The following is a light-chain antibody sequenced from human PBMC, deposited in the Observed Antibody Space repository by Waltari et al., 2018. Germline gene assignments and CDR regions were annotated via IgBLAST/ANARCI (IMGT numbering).Light chain of an antibody. CDR1: QSVRRY. J-gene: IGKJ2*01. CDR3: QQRSNWPPYT. V-gene: IGKV3-11*01. CDR2: DAS. Sequence: EIVLTQSPATLSLSPGERATLSCRASQSVRRYLAWYQQKPGQAPSLLIYDASNRATGIPARFSGSGSGTDFTLTISSLEPEDFAVYYCQQRSNWPPYTFGQGTKLEIK.